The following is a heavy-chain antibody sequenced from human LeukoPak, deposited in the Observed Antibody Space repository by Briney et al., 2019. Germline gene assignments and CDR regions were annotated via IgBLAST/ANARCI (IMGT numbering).Heavy chain of an antibody. CDR2: ITTYNGNT. J-gene: IGHJ4*02. CDR3: ATVQAMVRGVIFPDY. D-gene: IGHD3-10*01. V-gene: IGHV1-18*01. CDR1: GGTFSSYA. Sequence: VASVKVSCKASGGTFSSYAISWVRQAPGQGLEWMGWITTYNGNTNYAQNLQGRVTMTTDTSTSTAYMELRSLRSDDTAVYYCATVQAMVRGVIFPDYWGQGTLVTVSS.